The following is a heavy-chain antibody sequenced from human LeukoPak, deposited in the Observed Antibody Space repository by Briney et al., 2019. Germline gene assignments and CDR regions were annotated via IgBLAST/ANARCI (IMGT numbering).Heavy chain of an antibody. CDR1: GYTFTSYG. V-gene: IGHV1-46*01. Sequence: ASVKVSCKASGYTFTSYGISWVRQAPGQGLEWMGIINPSGGSTSYAQKFQGRVTMTRDTSTSTVYMELSSLRSEDTAVYYCARAGIQLWLTGFDFDYWGQGTLVTVSS. CDR2: INPSGGST. CDR3: ARAGIQLWLTGFDFDY. J-gene: IGHJ4*02. D-gene: IGHD5-18*01.